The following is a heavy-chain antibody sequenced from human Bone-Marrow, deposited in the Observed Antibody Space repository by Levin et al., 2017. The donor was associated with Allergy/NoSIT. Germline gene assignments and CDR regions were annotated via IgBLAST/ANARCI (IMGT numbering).Heavy chain of an antibody. J-gene: IGHJ4*02. Sequence: GGSLRLSCAASGFTFSSYGMHWVRQAPGKGLEWVAVISYDGSNKYYADSVKGRFTISRDNSKNTLYLQMNSLRAEDTAVYYCAKAGNPVAGIDYWGQGTLVTVSS. CDR2: ISYDGSNK. V-gene: IGHV3-30*18. D-gene: IGHD6-19*01. CDR1: GFTFSSYG. CDR3: AKAGNPVAGIDY.